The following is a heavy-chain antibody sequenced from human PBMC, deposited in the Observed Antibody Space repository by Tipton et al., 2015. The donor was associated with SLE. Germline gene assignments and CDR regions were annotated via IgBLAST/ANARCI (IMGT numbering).Heavy chain of an antibody. D-gene: IGHD5-12*01. CDR1: GGSISSGGYY. Sequence: LRLSCTVSGGSISSGGYYWSWIRQHPGKGLEWIGYMYYSGSTYYNPSLKSRVSISVDTSKNQFSLKLSSLTAADTAVYYCARGRRGYTAYVVPDYWGQGTQVTVSS. J-gene: IGHJ4*02. CDR3: ARGRRGYTAYVVPDY. CDR2: MYYSGST. V-gene: IGHV4-31*02.